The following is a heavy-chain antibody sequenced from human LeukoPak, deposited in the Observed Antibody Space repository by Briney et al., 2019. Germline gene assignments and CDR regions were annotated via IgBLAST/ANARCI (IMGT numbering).Heavy chain of an antibody. CDR3: ARPRMGIAAAQGGYNWFDP. CDR2: INPNSGGT. V-gene: IGHV1-2*02. J-gene: IGHJ5*02. CDR1: GYTFTGYY. D-gene: IGHD6-13*01. Sequence: GASVKVSCKASGYTFTGYYMHWVRQAPGQGLEWMGWINPNSGGTNYAQKFQGRVTMTRDTSISTAYMELSRLRSDDMAVYYCARPRMGIAAAQGGYNWFDPWGQGTLVTVSS.